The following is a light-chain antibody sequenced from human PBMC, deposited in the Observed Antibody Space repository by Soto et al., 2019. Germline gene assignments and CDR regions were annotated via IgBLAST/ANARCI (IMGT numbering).Light chain of an antibody. CDR3: QQRSNWPPST. V-gene: IGKV3-11*01. J-gene: IGKJ5*01. Sequence: EIVLTHSPATLSLSPGERATLSCRASQSVSSYLAWYQQKPGQAPRLLIYDASNRATGIPARFSGSGSGTDFTLTISSLEPEDFAVYYCQQRSNWPPSTFGQGTRLAIK. CDR1: QSVSSY. CDR2: DAS.